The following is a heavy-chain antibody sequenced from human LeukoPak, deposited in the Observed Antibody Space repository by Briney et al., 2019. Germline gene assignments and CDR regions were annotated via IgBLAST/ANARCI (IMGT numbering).Heavy chain of an antibody. V-gene: IGHV4-59*08. J-gene: IGHJ3*02. D-gene: IGHD3-3*01. CDR1: GGSISSYY. Sequence: PSETLSLTCTVSGGSISSYYWSWIRQPPGKGLEWIGYIYYSGSTNYNPSLKSRVTISVDTSKNQFSLKLSSVTAADTAVYYCARSPPDYDFWSGWAFDIWAKGQWSPSLQ. CDR2: IYYSGST. CDR3: ARSPPDYDFWSGWAFDI.